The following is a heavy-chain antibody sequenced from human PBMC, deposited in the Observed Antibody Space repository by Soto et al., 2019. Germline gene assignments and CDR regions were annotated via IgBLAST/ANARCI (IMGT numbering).Heavy chain of an antibody. CDR2: IRRNAYGVTT. D-gene: IGHD3-16*01. CDR3: TRASSLDFDF. J-gene: IGHJ4*02. Sequence: PGVSLRLSCTTSVFPVGDYSLSWVGQAPGKGLEWAGFIRRNAYGVTTDYDASVKGRFTISRDDSKSIAYLQMNSLRTEDTALYYCTRASSLDFDFWGQGTLVPSPQ. CDR1: VFPVGDYS. V-gene: IGHV3-49*04.